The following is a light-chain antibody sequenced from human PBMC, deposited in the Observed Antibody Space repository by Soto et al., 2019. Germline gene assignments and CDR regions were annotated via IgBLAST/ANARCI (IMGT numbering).Light chain of an antibody. CDR2: AAS. CDR1: QGIRNE. CDR3: LQDYNYPRT. V-gene: IGKV1-6*01. Sequence: AIQMTQSPSSLSVSVGDRVTITCRASQGIRNELGWYQQRPGKAPRVLISAASSLHSGVPSRFSGSGSGTDFTLTISSLQPEDFATYYCLQDYNYPRTFGQGTRLEIK. J-gene: IGKJ5*01.